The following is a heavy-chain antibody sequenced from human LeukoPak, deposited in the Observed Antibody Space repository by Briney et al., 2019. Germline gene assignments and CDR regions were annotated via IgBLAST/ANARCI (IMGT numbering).Heavy chain of an antibody. D-gene: IGHD2-2*01. V-gene: IGHV1-8*03. CDR1: GYIFTSYH. CDR3: ARIVVPAASYFDY. J-gene: IGHJ4*02. CDR2: MNPNSGNT. Sequence: GASVKVSCKASGYIFTSYHIHWVRQAPGQGLEWMGWMNPNSGNTGYAQKFQGRVTITRNTSISTAYMELSSLRSEDTAVYYCARIVVPAASYFDYWGQGTLVTVSS.